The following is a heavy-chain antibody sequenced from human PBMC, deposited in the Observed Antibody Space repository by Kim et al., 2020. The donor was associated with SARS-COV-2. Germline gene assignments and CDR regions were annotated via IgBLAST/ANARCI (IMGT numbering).Heavy chain of an antibody. V-gene: IGHV3-23*01. D-gene: IGHD3-16*01. CDR3: AKDEGDYASPEGDY. CDR2: ISGGGGSI. Sequence: GGSLRLSCAASGFTFSSYAMSWVRQAPGKGLDWVSGISGGGGSIYYADSVKGRFTISRDNSKNTLYLQMNSLRAEDTAVYYCAKDEGDYASPEGDYWGQGTLVTVSS. CDR1: GFTFSSYA. J-gene: IGHJ4*02.